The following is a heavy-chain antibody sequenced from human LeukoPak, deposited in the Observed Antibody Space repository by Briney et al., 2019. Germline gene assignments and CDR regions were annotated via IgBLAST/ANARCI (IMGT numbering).Heavy chain of an antibody. V-gene: IGHV3-21*01. CDR2: ISSSSSYI. CDR1: GFTFSNAW. Sequence: GGSLRLSCAASGFTFSNAWMTWVRQAPGKGLEWVSSISSSSSYIYYADSVKGRFTISRDNAKNSLYLQMNSLRAEDTAVYYCARGNLLLWFGELYYYYYGMDVWGQGTTVTVSS. J-gene: IGHJ6*02. D-gene: IGHD3-10*01. CDR3: ARGNLLLWFGELYYYYYGMDV.